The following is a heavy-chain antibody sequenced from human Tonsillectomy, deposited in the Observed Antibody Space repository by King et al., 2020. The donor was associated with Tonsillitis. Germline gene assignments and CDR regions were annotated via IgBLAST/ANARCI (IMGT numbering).Heavy chain of an antibody. J-gene: IGHJ5*02. D-gene: IGHD4-17*01. CDR1: RFTFSNYA. Sequence: VQLVESGGGLVQPGGSRRLSCAASRFTFSNYAMNWVRQAPGKGLEWVSVISGSGGSTYYADSVKGRFTVSRDNSKNTLSLQMNSLRAEDTAIYYCAKELTVTGVGNYFDPWGQGTLVTVSS. CDR2: ISGSGGST. V-gene: IGHV3-23*04. CDR3: AKELTVTGVGNYFDP.